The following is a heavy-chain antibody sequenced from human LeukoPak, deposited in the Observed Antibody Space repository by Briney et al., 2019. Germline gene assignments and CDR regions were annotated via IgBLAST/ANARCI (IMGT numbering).Heavy chain of an antibody. J-gene: IGHJ4*02. CDR2: IHYSGGT. CDR1: GGSISTHY. V-gene: IGHV4-59*11. Sequence: SETLSLTCTVSGGSISTHYWSWIRQPPGKGLEWIGYIHYSGGTTYNPSLKSRVTISVDRSKNQFSLKLSSVTAADTAVYYCARERRGYRQVDYWGQGTLVTVSS. D-gene: IGHD5-18*01. CDR3: ARERRGYRQVDY.